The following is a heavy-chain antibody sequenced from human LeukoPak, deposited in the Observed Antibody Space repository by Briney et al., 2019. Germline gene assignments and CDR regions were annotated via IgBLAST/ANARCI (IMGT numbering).Heavy chain of an antibody. Sequence: ASVKVSCKASGYTFTGYYMHWVRQAPGQGLEWMGIINPSGGSTSYAQKFQGRVTMTRDTSTSTVYMELSSLRSEDTAVYYCARDLSIMVGYYDSSGYYYFDYWGQGTLVTVSS. CDR1: GYTFTGYY. V-gene: IGHV1-46*01. CDR3: ARDLSIMVGYYDSSGYYYFDY. D-gene: IGHD3-22*01. CDR2: INPSGGST. J-gene: IGHJ4*02.